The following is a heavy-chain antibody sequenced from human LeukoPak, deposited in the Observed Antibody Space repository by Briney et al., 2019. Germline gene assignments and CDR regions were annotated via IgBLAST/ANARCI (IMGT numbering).Heavy chain of an antibody. V-gene: IGHV4-4*07. J-gene: IGHJ4*02. CDR3: AGEPSCNGGSYYAY. CDR2: IYTSGST. CDR1: GGTISSYY. Sequence: SETLSLTCAVSGGTISSYYWSWIRQPAGKGLEWIGRIYTSGSTNYNPAPKSRVSITVGTSKNQFSLKLSSGPAADTAVYYYAGEPSCNGGSYYAYWGQGTLVTVSS. D-gene: IGHD2-15*01.